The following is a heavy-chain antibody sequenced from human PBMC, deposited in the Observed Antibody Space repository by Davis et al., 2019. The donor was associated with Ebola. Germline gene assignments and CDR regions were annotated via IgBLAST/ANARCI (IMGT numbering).Heavy chain of an antibody. CDR2: IYHSGST. V-gene: IGHV4-4*02. D-gene: IGHD1-14*01. CDR3: AKYLTIGWFDP. CDR1: GGSISSNNW. Sequence: SETLSLTCAVSGGSISSNNWWSWVRQPPGKGLEWIGEIYHSGSTNYNPSLKSRVTISVDTPKNQFSLRLSSVTAADTAIYYCAKYLTIGWFDPWGQGTLVTVSS. J-gene: IGHJ5*02.